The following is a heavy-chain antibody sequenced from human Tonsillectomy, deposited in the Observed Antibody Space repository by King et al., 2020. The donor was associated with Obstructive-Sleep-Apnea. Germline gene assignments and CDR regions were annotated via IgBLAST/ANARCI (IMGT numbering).Heavy chain of an antibody. CDR1: GFTVSSNY. CDR2: IYSGDST. CDR3: ARVVPYYDSSAYNFDY. V-gene: IGHV3-66*01. J-gene: IGHJ4*02. D-gene: IGHD3-22*01. Sequence: VQLVESGGGLVQPGGSLRLSCAASGFTVSSNYMSWVRQAPGKGLEWVSVIYSGDSTYYADSVKGRFTISRDNSRNTVYLQMNSLRAEDTAVYCCARVVPYYDSSAYNFDYWGKGTLVTVSS.